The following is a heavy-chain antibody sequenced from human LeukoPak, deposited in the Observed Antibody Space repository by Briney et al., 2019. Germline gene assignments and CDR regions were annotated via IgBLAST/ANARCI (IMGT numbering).Heavy chain of an antibody. V-gene: IGHV4-39*01. J-gene: IGHJ3*02. CDR2: IYYSGST. Sequence: GSLRLSCAASGFTFSSYWMSWVRQAPGKGLEWIGSIYYSGSTYYNPSLKSRVTISVETSRNQFSLKLSSVTAADTAVYYCARQDYYDTSGLDAFDIWGQGTMVIVSS. CDR3: ARQDYYDTSGLDAFDI. D-gene: IGHD3-22*01. CDR1: GFTFSSYW.